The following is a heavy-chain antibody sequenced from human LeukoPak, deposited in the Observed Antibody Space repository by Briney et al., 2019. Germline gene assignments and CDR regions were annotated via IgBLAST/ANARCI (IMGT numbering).Heavy chain of an antibody. CDR2: IIPILGIA. D-gene: IGHD2-2*01. CDR3: ATWFTSSQPGY. V-gene: IGHV1-69*04. Sequence: SVKVSCKASGGTFSSYAISWVRQAPGQGLEWMGRIIPILGIANYAQKFQGRVTITADKSTSTAYMELSSLRSEDTAVYYCATWFTSSQPGYWGQGTLVTVSS. J-gene: IGHJ4*02. CDR1: GGTFSSYA.